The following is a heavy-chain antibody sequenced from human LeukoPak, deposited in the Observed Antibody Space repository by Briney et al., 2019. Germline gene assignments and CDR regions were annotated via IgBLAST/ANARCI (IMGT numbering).Heavy chain of an antibody. CDR1: GFTFSSYG. J-gene: IGHJ4*02. CDR3: ARKRPNYFDY. CDR2: IWYDGSNK. Sequence: PGGSLRLSCAASGFTFSSYGMHWVRQAPGKGLEWVAVIWYDGSNKYYVDSVKGRFTISRDNAENSLYLQMNSLRAEDTALYYCARKRPNYFDYWGQGTLVTVSS. V-gene: IGHV3-33*03.